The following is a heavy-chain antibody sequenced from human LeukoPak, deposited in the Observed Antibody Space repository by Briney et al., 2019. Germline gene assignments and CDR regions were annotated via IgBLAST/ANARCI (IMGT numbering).Heavy chain of an antibody. CDR1: GGSFSGYH. D-gene: IGHD4-17*01. CDR3: ARGRTVTTSDAFDI. CDR2: INHSGST. Sequence: SETLSLTCAVYGGSFSGYHWSWIRQPPGKGLEWIGEINHSGSTNYNPSLKSRVTISVDTSKNQFSLKLSSVTAADTAVYYCARGRTVTTSDAFDIWGQGAMVTVSS. J-gene: IGHJ3*02. V-gene: IGHV4-34*01.